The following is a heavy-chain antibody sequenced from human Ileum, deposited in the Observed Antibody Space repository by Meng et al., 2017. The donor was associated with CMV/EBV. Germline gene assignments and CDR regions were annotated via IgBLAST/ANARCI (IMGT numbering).Heavy chain of an antibody. V-gene: IGHV4-34*01. CDR3: ARGRRYLFH. CDR1: GESFSGYY. CDR2: INQSGST. J-gene: IGHJ4*02. D-gene: IGHD3-9*01. Sequence: QVQLHQWGAGLLKPSETLSLTCAVYGESFSGYYWDWIRQSPGKGLEWIGQINQSGSTNYNPSLKSRVTISVDTSKNQFSLKLSSVTAADAAMYYCARGRRYLFHWSQGTLVTVSS.